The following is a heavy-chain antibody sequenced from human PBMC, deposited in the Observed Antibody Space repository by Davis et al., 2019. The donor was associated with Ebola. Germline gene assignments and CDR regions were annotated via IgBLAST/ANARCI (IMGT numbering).Heavy chain of an antibody. D-gene: IGHD1-26*01. CDR1: GYTFTGYY. Sequence: ASVQVSCKASGYTFTGYYMHWVRQAPGQGLEWMGWINPNSGGTNYAQKFQGRVTMTRDTSISTAYMELSRLRSDDTAVYYCVKGTLGGGNWFFDHWGRGTLVTVSS. CDR2: INPNSGGT. CDR3: VKGTLGGGNWFFDH. J-gene: IGHJ2*01. V-gene: IGHV1-2*02.